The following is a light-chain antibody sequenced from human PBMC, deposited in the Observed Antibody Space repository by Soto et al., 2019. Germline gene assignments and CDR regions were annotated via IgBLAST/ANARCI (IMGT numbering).Light chain of an antibody. CDR1: SSDVGSYNF. Sequence: QSVLTQPASVSGSPGQSITISCTGTSSDVGSYNFVSWFQQYPGKAPKLMISEGTRRPSGVSNRFSGSKSGNTASLTISGLQAEDEADYYCCSYVGSSSYVFGTGTQLTVL. J-gene: IGLJ1*01. CDR2: EGT. CDR3: CSYVGSSSYV. V-gene: IGLV2-23*01.